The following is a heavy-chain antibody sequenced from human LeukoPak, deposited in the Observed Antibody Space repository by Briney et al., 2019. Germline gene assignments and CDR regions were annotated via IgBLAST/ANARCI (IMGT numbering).Heavy chain of an antibody. J-gene: IGHJ4*02. Sequence: SETLSLTCAVYGGSFSGYYWSWIRQPPGKGLEWIGEINHSGSTNYNPSLKSRVTISVDTSKNQFSLKLGSVTAADTAVYYCARGVRYYDFWSGPPGVYFDYWGQGTLVTVSS. D-gene: IGHD3-3*01. CDR2: INHSGST. CDR1: GGSFSGYY. CDR3: ARGVRYYDFWSGPPGVYFDY. V-gene: IGHV4-34*01.